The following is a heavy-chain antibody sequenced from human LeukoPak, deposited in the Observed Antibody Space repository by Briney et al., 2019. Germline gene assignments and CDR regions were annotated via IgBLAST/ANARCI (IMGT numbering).Heavy chain of an antibody. CDR1: GYSFTSYW. D-gene: IGHD6-13*01. CDR3: ARIIAPAGTHTDY. Sequence: PGESLKISCKGSGYSFTSYWIIWVRQMPGKGLEWMGRIDPRDSYTNYSPSFQGHVTISVDKSISTAYLQWSSLKASDTAMYYCARIIAPAGTHTDYWGQGTLVTVSS. V-gene: IGHV5-10-1*01. CDR2: IDPRDSYT. J-gene: IGHJ4*02.